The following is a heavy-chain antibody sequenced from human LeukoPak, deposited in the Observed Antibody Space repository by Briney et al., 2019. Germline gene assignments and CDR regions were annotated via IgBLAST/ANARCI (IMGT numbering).Heavy chain of an antibody. D-gene: IGHD2-21*01. CDR1: GFTFNDYA. V-gene: IGHV3-30-3*01. CDR2: ISYDGYDK. J-gene: IGHJ4*02. Sequence: GGSLRLSCAASGFTFNDYAMYWVRQAPGKGLEWVTLISYDGYDKPYADSVRGRFTISRDNSRNTLYLQTDSLRSEDTAVYYCARDFFPIVDSTWYEIGYWGQGTLVTVSS. CDR3: ARDFFPIVDSTWYEIGY.